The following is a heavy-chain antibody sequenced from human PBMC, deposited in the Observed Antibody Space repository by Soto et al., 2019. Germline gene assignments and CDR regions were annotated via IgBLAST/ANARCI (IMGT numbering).Heavy chain of an antibody. CDR1: GFTFSSYG. Sequence: QVQLVESGGGVVQPGRSLRLSCAASGFTFSSYGMHWVRQAPGKGLEWVAVIWYDGSNKYYADSVKGRFTISRDNSKNTLYLQMNSLRAEDTAVYYCARASGVVAALDYWGQGNLVTVYS. CDR3: ARASGVVAALDY. V-gene: IGHV3-33*01. J-gene: IGHJ4*02. D-gene: IGHD2-15*01. CDR2: IWYDGSNK.